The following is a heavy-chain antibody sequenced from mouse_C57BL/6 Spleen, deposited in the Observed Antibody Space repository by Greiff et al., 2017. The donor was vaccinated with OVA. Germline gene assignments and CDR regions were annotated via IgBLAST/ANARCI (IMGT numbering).Heavy chain of an antibody. CDR3: AREGNYYGSSYYFDY. J-gene: IGHJ2*01. CDR1: GYTFTDYY. D-gene: IGHD1-1*01. Sequence: EVQLQQSGPELVKPGASVKISCKASGYTFTDYYMNWVKQSHGKSLEWIGDINPNNGGTSYNQKFKGKATLTVDKSSSTAYMELRSLTSEDSAVYYCAREGNYYGSSYYFDYWGQGTTLTVSS. CDR2: INPNNGGT. V-gene: IGHV1-26*01.